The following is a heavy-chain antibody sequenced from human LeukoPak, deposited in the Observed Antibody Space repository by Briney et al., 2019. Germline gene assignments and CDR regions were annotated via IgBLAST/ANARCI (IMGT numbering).Heavy chain of an antibody. D-gene: IGHD6-13*01. CDR3: ARDLSGSSSWTFDY. V-gene: IGHV3-21*01. Sequence: GGSLRLSCAASGFTFSSYEMNWVRQAPGKGLEWVSSISSSSSYIYYADSVKGRFTISRDNAKNSLYLQMNSLRAEDTAVYYCARDLSGSSSWTFDYWGQGTLVTVSS. J-gene: IGHJ4*02. CDR1: GFTFSSYE. CDR2: ISSSSSYI.